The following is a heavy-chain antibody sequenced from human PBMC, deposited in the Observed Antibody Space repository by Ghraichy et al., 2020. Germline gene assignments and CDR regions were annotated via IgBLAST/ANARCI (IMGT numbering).Heavy chain of an antibody. D-gene: IGHD3-10*01. J-gene: IGHJ5*02. CDR2: INPNSGGT. V-gene: IGHV1-2*02. CDR3: ARESSEVLLWFGELSPVNWFDP. Sequence: ASVKVSCKASGYTFTGYYMHWVRQAPGQGLEWMGWINPNSGGTNYAQKFQGRVTMTRDTSISTAYMELSRLRSDDTAVYYCARESSEVLLWFGELSPVNWFDPWGQGTLVTVSS. CDR1: GYTFTGYY.